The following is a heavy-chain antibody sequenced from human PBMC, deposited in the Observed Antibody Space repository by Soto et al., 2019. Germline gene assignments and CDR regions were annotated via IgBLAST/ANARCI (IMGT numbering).Heavy chain of an antibody. CDR3: ARGSWGGDGIDV. J-gene: IGHJ6*02. D-gene: IGHD3-16*01. CDR1: GFIFSTYT. Sequence: GGSLRLSCAAPGFIFSTYTINWVRQAPGKGLEWVASISSSSRDIFYADSVKARFTISRDNANSSVDLQMNSLRVGDTAIYYCARGSWGGDGIDVWGQGTTVTVSS. V-gene: IGHV3-21*01. CDR2: ISSSSRDI.